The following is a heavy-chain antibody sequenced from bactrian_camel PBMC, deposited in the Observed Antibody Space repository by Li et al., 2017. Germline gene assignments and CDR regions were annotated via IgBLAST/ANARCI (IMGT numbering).Heavy chain of an antibody. CDR1: GYDVSRGY. D-gene: IGHD2*01. CDR3: AAAQGQWYVPLHEGSYGY. V-gene: IGHV3S53*01. Sequence: HVQLVESGGASVESGGSLRLSCVASGYDVSRGYMAWFRQAPGKEREGVAAIDGTGMTRYADSVKGRFTTSKGNAENTVYLQMNTLKPEDSAMYYCAAAQGQWYVPLHEGSYGYWGQGTQVTVS. CDR2: IDGTGMT. J-gene: IGHJ6*01.